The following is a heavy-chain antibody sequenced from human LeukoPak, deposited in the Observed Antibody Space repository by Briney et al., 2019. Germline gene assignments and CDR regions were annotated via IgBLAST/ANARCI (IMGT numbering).Heavy chain of an antibody. CDR2: IYSNGNT. Sequence: SETLSLTCAVYGGSFSRYYWSWIRQPPGKGLEWIGYIYSNGNTNYSPSLRSRVSISLDTSKNQVSLQLGSVTAADTAVYFCARHPGIQLWIDYWGQGTLVAVSS. D-gene: IGHD5-18*01. J-gene: IGHJ4*02. V-gene: IGHV4-59*08. CDR3: ARHPGIQLWIDY. CDR1: GGSFSRYY.